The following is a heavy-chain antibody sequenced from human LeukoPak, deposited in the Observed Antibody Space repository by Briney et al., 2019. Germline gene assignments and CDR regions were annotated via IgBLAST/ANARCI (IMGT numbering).Heavy chain of an antibody. J-gene: IGHJ4*02. CDR1: GFTFSSYW. V-gene: IGHV3-30*03. CDR2: ISYDGSNK. CDR3: ARVSEVVFDY. Sequence: GGSLRLSCAASGFTFSSYWMSWVRQAPGKGLEWVAIISYDGSNKYYADSVKGRFTISRDNSKNTLYLQMNSLRVEDTAAYYCARVSEVVFDYWGQGTLVTVSS.